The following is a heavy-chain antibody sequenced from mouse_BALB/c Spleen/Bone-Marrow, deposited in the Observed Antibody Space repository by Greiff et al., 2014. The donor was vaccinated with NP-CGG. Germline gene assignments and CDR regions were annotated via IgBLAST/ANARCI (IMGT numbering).Heavy chain of an antibody. D-gene: IGHD2-2*01. V-gene: IGHV1-18*01. CDR2: INPYNGGS. Sequence: EVQLQQSGPELVKPGASMKISCKASGYSFTDYTMNWVRQSHGKNLEWIGLINPYNGGSTYNQKFKGTATLTVDRSSSTAYMELLSLTSDDPAVYHCARDGYGRYFDVWGAGTTVTVSS. CDR1: GYSFTDYT. CDR3: ARDGYGRYFDV. J-gene: IGHJ1*01.